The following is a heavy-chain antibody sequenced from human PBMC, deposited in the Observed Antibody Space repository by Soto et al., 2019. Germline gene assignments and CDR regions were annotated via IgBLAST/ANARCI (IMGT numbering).Heavy chain of an antibody. CDR3: AKERSSWFSGGAKYYAGLAV. CDR2: ISYDGSSR. Sequence: PRLSCAASGITFSRFGMHWVRQAPGKGLEWVAVISYDGSSRDYGDSVKGRFTISRDDSKNTLYLQMNSLRDDDTAIYYCAKERSSWFSGGAKYYAGLAVWGQGTTVTVSS. D-gene: IGHD2-2*01. V-gene: IGHV3-30*18. J-gene: IGHJ6*02. CDR1: GITFSRFG.